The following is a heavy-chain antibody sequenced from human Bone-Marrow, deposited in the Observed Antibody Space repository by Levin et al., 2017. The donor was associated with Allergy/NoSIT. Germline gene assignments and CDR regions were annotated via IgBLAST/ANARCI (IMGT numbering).Heavy chain of an antibody. CDR2: IYYSGST. CDR3: ARDGSYWGIYYFDY. Sequence: PSETLSLTCTVSGGSISSYYWSWIRQPPGKGLEWIGYIYYSGSTNYNPSLKSRVTISVDTSKNQFSLKLSSVTAADTAVYYCARDGSYWGIYYFDYWGQGTLVTVSS. V-gene: IGHV4-59*12. D-gene: IGHD1-26*01. CDR1: GGSISSYY. J-gene: IGHJ4*02.